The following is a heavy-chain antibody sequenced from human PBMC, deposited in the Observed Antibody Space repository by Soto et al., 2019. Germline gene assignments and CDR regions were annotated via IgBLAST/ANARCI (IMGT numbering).Heavy chain of an antibody. D-gene: IGHD3-10*01. Sequence: PGGSLRLSCAASGFTFSSYGMHWVRQAPGRGLEWVAVISYDGSNKYYADSVKGRFTISRDNSKNTLYLQMNSLRAEDTAVYYCAKDGSDIYYGSGSYYLNRGGYYYYYGMDVWGQGTTVTVSS. CDR1: GFTFSSYG. CDR2: ISYDGSNK. V-gene: IGHV3-30*18. CDR3: AKDGSDIYYGSGSYYLNRGGYYYYYGMDV. J-gene: IGHJ6*02.